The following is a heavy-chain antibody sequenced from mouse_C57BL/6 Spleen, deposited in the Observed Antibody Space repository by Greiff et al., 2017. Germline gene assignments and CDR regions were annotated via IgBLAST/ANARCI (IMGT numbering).Heavy chain of an antibody. J-gene: IGHJ2*01. Sequence: QVQLQQSGPELVKPGASVQISCKASGYAFSSSWLNWVKQRPGKGLEWIVRLYPGDGDTNYNRKFKGKATLTADKSSSTAYMQLSRLTSEASAVYFCAREDWDLYFDYWGQGTTLTVAT. CDR1: GYAFSSSW. V-gene: IGHV1-82*01. CDR2: LYPGDGDT. D-gene: IGHD4-1*01. CDR3: AREDWDLYFDY.